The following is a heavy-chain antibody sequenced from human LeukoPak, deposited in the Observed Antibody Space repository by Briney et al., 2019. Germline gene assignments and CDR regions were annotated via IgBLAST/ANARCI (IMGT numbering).Heavy chain of an antibody. CDR3: ARDHLTNLASRLFDP. CDR2: IHHSGRT. J-gene: IGHJ5*02. CDR1: NYSISSDYY. D-gene: IGHD3-3*01. V-gene: IGHV4-38-2*02. Sequence: KSSETLSLTCIVSNYSISSDYYWGWIRQPPGKGLEWIGSIHHSGRTYYNPSLKSRVTISVDTSKNHFSLKLNSVTAADTAVYYCARDHLTNLASRLFDPWGQGTLVTVSS.